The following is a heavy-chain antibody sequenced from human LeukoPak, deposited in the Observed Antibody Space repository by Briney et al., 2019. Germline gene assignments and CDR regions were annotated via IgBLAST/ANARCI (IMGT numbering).Heavy chain of an antibody. CDR1: GFTVSSNY. J-gene: IGHJ4*02. D-gene: IGHD1-26*01. Sequence: GGSLRLSCAASGFTVSSNYMSWVRQAPGKGLEWVSVIYSGGSTYYADSVKGRFTISRDNSKNTLYLQMNSLRAEDTAVYYCAVEISGSYYYFDYWGQGTLVTVSS. CDR3: AVEISGSYYYFDY. V-gene: IGHV3-66*01. CDR2: IYSGGST.